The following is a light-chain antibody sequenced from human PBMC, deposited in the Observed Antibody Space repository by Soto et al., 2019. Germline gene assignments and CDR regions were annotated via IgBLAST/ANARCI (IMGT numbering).Light chain of an antibody. V-gene: IGKV3-20*01. Sequence: EIVLTQSPGTLSLSPGEGATLSCRASQSVSTNFFAWYQQKPGQAPRLLIYGASTRATGIPDRFSGSGSGTDFTLTISSLEPEDLAVYYCQVRDVWPSFGQGTKV. CDR3: QVRDVWPS. CDR1: QSVSTNF. J-gene: IGKJ1*01. CDR2: GAS.